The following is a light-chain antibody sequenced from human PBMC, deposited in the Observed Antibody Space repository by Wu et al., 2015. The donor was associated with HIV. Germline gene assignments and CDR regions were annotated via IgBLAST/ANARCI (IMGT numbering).Light chain of an antibody. CDR1: EAVRNTY. V-gene: IGKV3-11*01. J-gene: IGKJ4*01. CDR3: QQRSNWHLT. CDR2: DAS. Sequence: IVLTQSPDNVSVSPGARVNLYCRASEAVRNTYLAWYQQKPGQAPRLLIYDASNRATGIPARFSGSGSGTDFTLTISSLEPEDFAVYYCQQRSNWHLTFGGGTKVEIK.